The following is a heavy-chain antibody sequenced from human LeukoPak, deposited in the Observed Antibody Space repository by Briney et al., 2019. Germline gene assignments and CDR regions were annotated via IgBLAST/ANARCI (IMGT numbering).Heavy chain of an antibody. Sequence: GGSLRLSCTASGFSFSGHWMHWARQLPGKGLVWVSRISPTGSTTSYADSVKGRFTISRDNSKNTLYLQMNSLRAEDTAVYYCARDNGGFDYWGQGTLVTVSS. V-gene: IGHV3-74*01. CDR2: ISPTGSTT. J-gene: IGHJ4*02. CDR1: GFSFSGHW. CDR3: ARDNGGFDY. D-gene: IGHD3-10*01.